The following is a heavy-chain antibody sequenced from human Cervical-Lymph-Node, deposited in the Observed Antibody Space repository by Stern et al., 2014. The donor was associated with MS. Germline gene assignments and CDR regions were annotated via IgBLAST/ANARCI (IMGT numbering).Heavy chain of an antibody. J-gene: IGHJ4*02. D-gene: IGHD3-3*01. CDR1: GYPFTNYY. CDR3: ARKSGRFLEWFFDY. V-gene: IGHV1-46*01. CDR2: INPNGGST. Sequence: QDQLVQSGAEVRKPGASVKLSCKTSGYPFTNYYMHWVRQAPGQGLEWMAIINPNGGSTQSAQKFQGRLTLTSDTSTSTFYMEVSSLTSEDTAVYYCARKSGRFLEWFFDYWGQGTLVTVSS.